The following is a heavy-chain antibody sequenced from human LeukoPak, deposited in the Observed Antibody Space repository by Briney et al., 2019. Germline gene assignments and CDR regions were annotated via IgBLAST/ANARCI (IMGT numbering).Heavy chain of an antibody. Sequence: ASVKVSCKVSGYTFTDYYMHWVQQAPGKGLEGVGLVDPEDGETIYAEKFQGRVTITADTSTDTAYMELSSLRSEDTAVYYCAKLAVAETFDYWGQGTLVTVSS. J-gene: IGHJ4*02. D-gene: IGHD6-19*01. V-gene: IGHV1-69-2*01. CDR1: GYTFTDYY. CDR3: AKLAVAETFDY. CDR2: VDPEDGET.